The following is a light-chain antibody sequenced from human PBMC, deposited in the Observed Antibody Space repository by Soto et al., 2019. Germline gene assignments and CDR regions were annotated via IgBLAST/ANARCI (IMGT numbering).Light chain of an antibody. CDR1: QGISSS. J-gene: IGKJ2*01. CDR2: AAS. V-gene: IGKV1-9*01. Sequence: DIQLTQSPSFLSASVGDRVTITCRASQGISSSLAWYQQKPGKAPQLLIYAASTLQSGVPLRFSGGGSGTEFTLTITSLQPEDFATYYCQHLNIYPHTFGQGTKLEI. CDR3: QHLNIYPHT.